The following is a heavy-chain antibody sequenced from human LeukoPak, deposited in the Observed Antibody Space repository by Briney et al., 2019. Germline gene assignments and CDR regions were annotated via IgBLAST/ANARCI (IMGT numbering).Heavy chain of an antibody. V-gene: IGHV3-7*01. CDR2: IHADGIER. Sequence: PGGSLRLSCAASGFTLSGYWMSWVRQAPGKGLEWVARIHADGIERYYVDPVKGRFTISRDNAKNSLHLQMYSLRLDDTAVYYCARGGYSFDYLGQGTLVTVSS. CDR1: GFTLSGYW. CDR3: ARGGYSFDY. D-gene: IGHD5-12*01. J-gene: IGHJ4*02.